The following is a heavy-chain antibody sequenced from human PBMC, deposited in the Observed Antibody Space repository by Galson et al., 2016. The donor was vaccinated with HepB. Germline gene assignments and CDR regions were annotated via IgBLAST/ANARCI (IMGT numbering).Heavy chain of an antibody. J-gene: IGHJ4*02. Sequence: ETLSLTCAVSGGSLSSSTYYWGWIRQPPGKGLEWIATMYSSGRTFYNPSLKSRVTITMDRSKNQFSLELTSVTAADRGVYYCESIYDREYFDYWGQGALVTVSS. D-gene: IGHD3-3*01. CDR1: GGSLSSSTYY. CDR3: ESIYDREYFDY. CDR2: MYSSGRT. V-gene: IGHV4-39*01.